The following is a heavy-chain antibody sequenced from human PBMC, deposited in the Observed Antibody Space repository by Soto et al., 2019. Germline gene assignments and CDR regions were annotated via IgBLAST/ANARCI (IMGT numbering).Heavy chain of an antibody. CDR3: ARGGGYDLGWFDP. J-gene: IGHJ5*02. CDR1: GGSISSGGYY. V-gene: IGHV4-31*03. Sequence: QVQLQESGPGLVKPSQTLSLTCTVSGGSISSGGYYWSWIRQHPGKGLEWIGYIYYSGSTYYNPSRKGRVTISVDTSKNPFSLKLSSVTAADTAVYYCARGGGYDLGWFDPWGQGTLVTVSS. D-gene: IGHD3-16*01. CDR2: IYYSGST.